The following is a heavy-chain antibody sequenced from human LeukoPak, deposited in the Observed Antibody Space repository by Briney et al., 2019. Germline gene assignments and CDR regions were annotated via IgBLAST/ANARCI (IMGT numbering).Heavy chain of an antibody. D-gene: IGHD3-22*01. V-gene: IGHV1-2*02. CDR2: INPNSGGT. J-gene: IGHJ6*03. CDR3: ARGVGGIRPYYYDSSNYRNYYYMDV. Sequence: ASVKVSCKASGYTFSGYYIHWVRQAPGQGLEWMGWINPNSGGTNYAQKFQGRVTMTRDTSINSAYMELSRLRSDDTAVYYCARGVGGIRPYYYDSSNYRNYYYMDVWGKGTTVTISS. CDR1: GYTFSGYY.